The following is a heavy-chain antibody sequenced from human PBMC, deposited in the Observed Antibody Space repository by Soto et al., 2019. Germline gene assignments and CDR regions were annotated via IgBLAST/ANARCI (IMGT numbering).Heavy chain of an antibody. Sequence: QVQLQESGPELVKPSQTLSLTCSVSGGSITTNGHYWTWLRQHPGQGLEWIAYIPYTGNSYLNPSLKSRLSISVDTSNNQFSLELRSVTTADTAVYYGERAMWGFDSRGQGTLVTVSS. J-gene: IGHJ4*02. V-gene: IGHV4-31*03. CDR3: ERAMWGFDS. CDR2: IPYTGNS. CDR1: GGSITTNGHY. D-gene: IGHD3-16*01.